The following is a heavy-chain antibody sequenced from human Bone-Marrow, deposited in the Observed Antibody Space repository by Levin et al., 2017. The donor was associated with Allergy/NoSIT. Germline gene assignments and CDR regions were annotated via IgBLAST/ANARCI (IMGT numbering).Heavy chain of an antibody. V-gene: IGHV1-69*11. CDR1: GGTLSSYA. Sequence: GASVKVSCKTSGGTLSSYAVTWVRQAPGQGLEWMGRIIPMLNTTNYAQKFQGRVTITADESTSTVFMELRSLRSADTAIYFCARAGIVVLTALRGEWFDPWGQGTLVTVSS. J-gene: IGHJ5*02. D-gene: IGHD2-21*02. CDR3: ARAGIVVLTALRGEWFDP. CDR2: IIPMLNTT.